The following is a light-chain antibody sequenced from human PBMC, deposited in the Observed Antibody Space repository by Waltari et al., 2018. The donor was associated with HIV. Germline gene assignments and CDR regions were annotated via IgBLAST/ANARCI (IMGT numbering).Light chain of an antibody. J-gene: IGKJ2*01. CDR1: QSVLHSPNNKNY. CDR2: WAS. CDR3: QQYYSTPYT. Sequence: DIVMTQFPDSLAVSLGERATIHCKSSQSVLHSPNNKNYLAWYQQKPGQPPKLLIYWASTRECGVPDRFSGSGSGTDFTLTISSLQAEDVAVYYCQQYYSTPYTFGQGTKLEIK. V-gene: IGKV4-1*01.